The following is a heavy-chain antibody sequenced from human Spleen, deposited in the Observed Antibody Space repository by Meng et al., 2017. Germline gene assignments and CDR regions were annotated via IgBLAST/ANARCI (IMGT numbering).Heavy chain of an antibody. D-gene: IGHD2-15*01. V-gene: IGHV3-74*01. CDR3: ARRYCSGGSCYIAFDI. CDR2: INSDGSTT. CDR1: GSTFSSYW. J-gene: IGHJ3*02. Sequence: GESLKISCAASGSTFSSYWMHWVRQAPGKGLVWVSRINSDGSTTTYADSVRGRFTISSDNAKNTLYLQMNSLRVEDTAIYYCARRYCSGGSCYIAFDIWGQGTMVTVSS.